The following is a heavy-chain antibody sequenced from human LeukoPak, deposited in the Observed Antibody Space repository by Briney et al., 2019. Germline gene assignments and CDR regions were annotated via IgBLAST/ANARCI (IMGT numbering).Heavy chain of an antibody. CDR2: MNPNSGNT. CDR1: GYTFTSYD. Sequence: GASVKVSCKASGYTFTSYDINWVRQATGQGLEWMGWMNPNSGNTGYAQKFQGRVTMTRNTSISTAYMELSSLRSEDTAVYYCARVPYDSSGYYLADAFDIWGQGTMVTASS. J-gene: IGHJ3*02. V-gene: IGHV1-8*01. D-gene: IGHD3-22*01. CDR3: ARVPYDSSGYYLADAFDI.